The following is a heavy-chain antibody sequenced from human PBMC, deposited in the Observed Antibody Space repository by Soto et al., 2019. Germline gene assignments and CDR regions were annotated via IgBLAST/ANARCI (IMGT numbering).Heavy chain of an antibody. Sequence: QVQLVQSGAEVKKPGASVKVSCKASGYTFTSYGISWVRQAPGQGLEWMGWISAYNGNTNYAQKRQGRVTRTTDTSTSKAYMELRSLRSDDTAVYYCARRKRYGSGIERWFDPWGQGTLVTVSS. CDR1: GYTFTSYG. J-gene: IGHJ5*02. CDR2: ISAYNGNT. V-gene: IGHV1-18*01. CDR3: ARRKRYGSGIERWFDP. D-gene: IGHD3-10*01.